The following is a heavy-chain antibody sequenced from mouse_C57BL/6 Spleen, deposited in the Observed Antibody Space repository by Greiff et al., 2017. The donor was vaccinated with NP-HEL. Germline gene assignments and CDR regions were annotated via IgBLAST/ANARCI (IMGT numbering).Heavy chain of an antibody. CDR1: GYTFTSYW. Sequence: QVQLKQPGAELVRPGSSVKLSCKASGYTFTSYWMHWVKQRPIQGLEWIGNIDPSDSETHYNQKFKDKATLTVDKSSSTAYMQLSSLTSEDSAVYYCARTLSSSLWYFDVWGTGTTVTVSS. CDR3: ARTLSSSLWYFDV. J-gene: IGHJ1*03. D-gene: IGHD1-1*01. V-gene: IGHV1-52*01. CDR2: IDPSDSET.